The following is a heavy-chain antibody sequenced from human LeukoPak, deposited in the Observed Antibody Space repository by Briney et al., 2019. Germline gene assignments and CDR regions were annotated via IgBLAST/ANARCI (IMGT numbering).Heavy chain of an antibody. CDR1: GFPFRSYR. D-gene: IGHD2-2*02. V-gene: IGHV3-7*01. Sequence: GGSLKPSRAALGFPFRSYRIGWVRPAPGKGLGWVANLKQGGSEKYFVDSVKGRFPIHRQNAKHSLYLQMNSLRAEDTAVYYCARDALNQLLYGEFHNLFDPWGQGSLVTVSS. J-gene: IGHJ5*02. CDR2: LKQGGSEK. CDR3: ARDALNQLLYGEFHNLFDP.